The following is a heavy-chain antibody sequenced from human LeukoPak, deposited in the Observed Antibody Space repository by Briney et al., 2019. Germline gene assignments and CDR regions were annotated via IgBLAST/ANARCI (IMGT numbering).Heavy chain of an antibody. Sequence: ASVKVSCKVSGYTLTELSMHWVRQAPGKGLEWMGGFDPEDGETIYAQKFQGRVTMTEDTSTDAAYMELSSLRSEDTAVYYCARGHYDILTGYSRQPFPLHNWGQGTLVTVSS. V-gene: IGHV1-24*01. CDR1: GYTLTELS. CDR2: FDPEDGET. D-gene: IGHD3-9*01. CDR3: ARGHYDILTGYSRQPFPLHN. J-gene: IGHJ4*02.